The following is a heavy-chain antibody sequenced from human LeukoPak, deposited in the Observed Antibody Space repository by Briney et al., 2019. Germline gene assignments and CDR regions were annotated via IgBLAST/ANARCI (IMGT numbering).Heavy chain of an antibody. CDR2: IIPIFGTA. CDR1: GGTFSSYA. Sequence: SVKVSCKASGGTFSSYAINWVRQAPGQGLEWMGGIIPIFGTANYAQKFQGRVTITADESTSTAYMELSSLRSEDTAVYYCAGVWLLFRFDYWGQGTLVTVSS. J-gene: IGHJ4*02. CDR3: AGVWLLFRFDY. V-gene: IGHV1-69*13. D-gene: IGHD2-21*02.